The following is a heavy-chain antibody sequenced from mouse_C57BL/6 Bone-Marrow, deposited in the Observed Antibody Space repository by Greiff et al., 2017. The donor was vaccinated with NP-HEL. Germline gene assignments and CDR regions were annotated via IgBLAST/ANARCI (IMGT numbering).Heavy chain of an antibody. CDR2: IYPRSGNT. J-gene: IGHJ2*01. Sequence: LQESGAELARPGASVKLSCKASGYTFTSYGISWVKQRTGQGLEWIGEIYPRSGNTYYNEKFKGKATLTADKSSSTAYMELRSLTSEDSAVYFCARWGLRGYFDYGGQGTTLTVSS. D-gene: IGHD3-1*01. CDR1: GYTFTSYG. V-gene: IGHV1-81*01. CDR3: ARWGLRGYFDY.